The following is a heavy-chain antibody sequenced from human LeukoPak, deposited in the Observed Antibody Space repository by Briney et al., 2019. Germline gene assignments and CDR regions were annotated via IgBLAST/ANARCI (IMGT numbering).Heavy chain of an antibody. J-gene: IGHJ5*02. CDR1: GGSISSYY. CDR2: IYDSGST. CDR3: AIYSGSYQGWLDP. V-gene: IGHV4-59*01. Sequence: PSETLSLTCTVSGGSISSYYWSRIRQPPGRGLEWIGYIYDSGSTNYNPSLKSRVTISVDTSKNQFSLKLSSVTAADTAVYYCAIYSGSYQGWLDPWGQGTPVTVSS. D-gene: IGHD1-26*01.